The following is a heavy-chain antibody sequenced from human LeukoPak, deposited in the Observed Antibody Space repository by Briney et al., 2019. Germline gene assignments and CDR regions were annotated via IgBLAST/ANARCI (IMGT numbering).Heavy chain of an antibody. CDR2: INSILGIA. CDR1: GGTFSSYA. V-gene: IGHV1-69*04. Sequence: SVKVSCKASGGTFSSYAISWVRQAPGQGLEWMGRINSILGIANYAQKFQGRVTITADKSTSTAYMELSSLRSEDTAVYYCERARGREYSSGWSYFDYWGQGTLVTVSS. D-gene: IGHD6-19*01. CDR3: ERARGREYSSGWSYFDY. J-gene: IGHJ4*02.